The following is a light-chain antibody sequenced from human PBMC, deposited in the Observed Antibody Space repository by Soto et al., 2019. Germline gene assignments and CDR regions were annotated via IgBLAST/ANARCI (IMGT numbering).Light chain of an antibody. J-gene: IGLJ2*01. CDR2: DAS. CDR3: CSYTSSSTLVV. CDR1: SSDVGGYNY. V-gene: IGLV2-14*01. Sequence: QSALTQPASVSGSPGQSITISCTGTSSDVGGYNYVSWYQQHPGKAPKLMIYDASNRPSGVSNRFSGSKSGNTASLTLSGLQAEDEAAYDSCSYTSSSTLVVFGGGTKLTVL.